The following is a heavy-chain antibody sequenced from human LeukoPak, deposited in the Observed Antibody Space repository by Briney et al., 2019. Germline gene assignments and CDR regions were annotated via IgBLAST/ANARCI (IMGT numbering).Heavy chain of an antibody. J-gene: IGHJ4*02. V-gene: IGHV4-34*01. CDR1: GGSFSSYY. CDR2: INHSGST. Sequence: SETLSLTCAVYGGSFSSYYWSWIRQSPGKGLEWIGEINHSGSTYYNPSLKSRVTISEDTSKNQFSLKLSSVTAADAAVYYCARGVRIADYWGQGTLVTVSS. CDR3: ARGVRIADY. D-gene: IGHD6-13*01.